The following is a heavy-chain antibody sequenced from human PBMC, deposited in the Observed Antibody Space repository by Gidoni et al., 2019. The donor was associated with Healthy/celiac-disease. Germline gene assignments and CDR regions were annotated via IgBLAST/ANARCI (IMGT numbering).Heavy chain of an antibody. V-gene: IGHV3-72*01. CDR3: ARGGVVSLSRSHGY. J-gene: IGHJ4*01. Sequence: EVQRVESGGGLVQPGGSLRLSCAASGLPFSATYMDWVRQAPGKGLGWVGRTRNKASSDTREYGASVKGRFTISRDESKSSLCRQMNSLKTEDTGVYYCARGGVVSLSRSHGYWGQGALGNVSS. CDR2: TRNKASSDTR. CDR1: GLPFSATY. D-gene: IGHD2-21*01.